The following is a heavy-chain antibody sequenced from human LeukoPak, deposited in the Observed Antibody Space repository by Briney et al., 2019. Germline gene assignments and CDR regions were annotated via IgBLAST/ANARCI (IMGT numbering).Heavy chain of an antibody. J-gene: IGHJ6*02. CDR1: GGSFSGYY. CDR2: INHSGST. V-gene: IGHV4-34*01. CDR3: ARRPKNPYYYYGMDV. Sequence: SETLSLTCAVYGGSFSGYYWSWIRQPPGKGLEWIGEINHSGSTNYNPSLKSRVTISVDTSKNQFSLKLSSVTAADTAVYYCARRPKNPYYYYGMDVWGQGTTVTVSS.